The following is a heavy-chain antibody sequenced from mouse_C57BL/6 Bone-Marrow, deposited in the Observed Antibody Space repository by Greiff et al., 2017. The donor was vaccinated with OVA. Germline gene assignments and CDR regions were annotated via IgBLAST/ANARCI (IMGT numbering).Heavy chain of an antibody. D-gene: IGHD1-1*01. CDR2: ISSGSSTI. Sequence: EVMLVESGGGLVKPGGSLKLSCAASGFTFSDYGMHWVRQAPEKGLEWVAYISSGSSTIYYADTVKGRFTISRDNAKNTLFLQMTSLRSEDTAMYYCARRSYGSSYDWYFDVWGTGTTVTVSS. CDR3: ARRSYGSSYDWYFDV. J-gene: IGHJ1*03. V-gene: IGHV5-17*01. CDR1: GFTFSDYG.